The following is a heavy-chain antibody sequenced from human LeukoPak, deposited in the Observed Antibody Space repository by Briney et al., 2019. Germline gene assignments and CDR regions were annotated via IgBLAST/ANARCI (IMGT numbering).Heavy chain of an antibody. J-gene: IGHJ1*01. CDR1: GYTFTGYY. Sequence: GASVKVSCKASGYTFTGYYMHWVRQAPGQGLEWMGRINPNSGGTNYAQKFQGRVTMTRDTSISTAYMELSGLRSDDTAVYYCARPPGRTWELLHGRYFQHWGQGTLVTVSS. CDR3: ARPPGRTWELLHGRYFQH. D-gene: IGHD1-26*01. CDR2: INPNSGGT. V-gene: IGHV1-2*06.